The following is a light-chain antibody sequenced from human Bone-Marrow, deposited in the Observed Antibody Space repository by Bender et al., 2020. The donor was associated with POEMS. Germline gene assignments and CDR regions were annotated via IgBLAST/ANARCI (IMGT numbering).Light chain of an antibody. CDR1: SSDVGSYNL. CDR2: DVS. J-gene: IGLJ3*02. CDR3: CSFAGTTTFVL. Sequence: QSALTQPASVSGSPGQSITISCTGTSSDVGSYNLVSWYQQYPGKAPKLMIYDVSNRPSGVSNRFSGSKSGNVASLTISGLQAEDEADYYCCSFAGTTTFVLFGGGTKVTVL. V-gene: IGLV2-23*02.